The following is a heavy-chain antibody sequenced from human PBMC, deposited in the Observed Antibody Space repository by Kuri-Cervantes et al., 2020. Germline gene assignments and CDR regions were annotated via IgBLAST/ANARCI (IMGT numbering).Heavy chain of an antibody. J-gene: IGHJ4*02. CDR1: GFTFSDYY. Sequence: GESLKISCAASGFTFSDYYMNWVRQAPGKGLEWVSSISSSSTIYYADSVKGRFTISRDNAKNSLYLQMNSLRAEDTAVYYCARGTTIFGVVIIPFDYWGQGTLVTVSS. CDR2: ISSSSTI. D-gene: IGHD3-3*01. V-gene: IGHV3-69-1*02. CDR3: ARGTTIFGVVIIPFDY.